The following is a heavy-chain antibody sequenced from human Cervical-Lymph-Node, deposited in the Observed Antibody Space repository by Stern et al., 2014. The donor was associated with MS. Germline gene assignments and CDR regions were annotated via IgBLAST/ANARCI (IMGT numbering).Heavy chain of an antibody. Sequence: QVQLQESGPGLVKPTQTLSLTCTVSGDSIYSGTYYWSWIRQSAGKGLEWIARINVSGSTTSNPSLKSRLAMSIDTSKNQFSRRLSSVTAADTAVYYCARDRGVGGLFDYWGQGTLGIVSS. V-gene: IGHV4-61*02. D-gene: IGHD3-10*01. CDR3: ARDRGVGGLFDY. CDR1: GDSIYSGTYY. J-gene: IGHJ4*02. CDR2: INVSGST.